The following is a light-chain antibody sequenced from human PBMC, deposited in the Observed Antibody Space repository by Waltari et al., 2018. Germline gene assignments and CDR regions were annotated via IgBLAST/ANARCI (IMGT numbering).Light chain of an antibody. CDR2: QDD. V-gene: IGLV3-1*01. J-gene: IGLJ2*01. CDR3: QAWDNSTVV. CDR1: KLGDKY. Sequence: SYELTQPPSVSVSPGQTASIPCSGDKLGDKYASWYQQKPGQSPVLVIYQDDKRPSGIPERFSGSNSGDTATLTSGGNQATDEADYFCQAWDNSTVVFGGGTKLTVL.